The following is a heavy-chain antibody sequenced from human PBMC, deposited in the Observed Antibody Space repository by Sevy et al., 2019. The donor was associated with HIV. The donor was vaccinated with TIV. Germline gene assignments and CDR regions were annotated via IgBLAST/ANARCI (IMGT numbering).Heavy chain of an antibody. D-gene: IGHD6-13*01. V-gene: IGHV3-30*04. J-gene: IGHJ5*02. CDR2: ISYDGINK. Sequence: GGSLRLSCAASGFIFSSYSMYWVRQAPDKGLEWVAVISYDGINKFYADSVKGRFTISRDNNAKNTVYLQMNSLRVDDTGIYYCARDAAEGPYSSSWYSNWLDPWGQGTLVTVSS. CDR1: GFIFSSYS. CDR3: ARDAAEGPYSSSWYSNWLDP.